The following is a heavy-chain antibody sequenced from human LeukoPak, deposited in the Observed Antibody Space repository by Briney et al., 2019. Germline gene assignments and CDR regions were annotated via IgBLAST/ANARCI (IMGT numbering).Heavy chain of an antibody. V-gene: IGHV4-39*01. J-gene: IGHJ4*02. Sequence: PSETLSLTCTVSGGSISSSSYYWGWIRQPPGKGLEWIGSIYYSGSTYYNPSLKSRVTISVDTSKNQFSLKLSSVTAADTAVYYCARQWIQLWLPGEGTGNFDYWGQGTLVTVSS. CDR2: IYYSGST. CDR1: GGSISSSSYY. D-gene: IGHD5-18*01. CDR3: ARQWIQLWLPGEGTGNFDY.